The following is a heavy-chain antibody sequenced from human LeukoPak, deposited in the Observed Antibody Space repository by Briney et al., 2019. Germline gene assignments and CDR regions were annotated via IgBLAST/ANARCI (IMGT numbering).Heavy chain of an antibody. CDR1: GYSFTSYW. V-gene: IGHV5-51*01. Sequence: GESLKISCKGSGYSFTSYWIGWVRQMPGKGLEWMGIIYPGDSDTRYSPSFQGQVTISADKSISTAYLQWSSLKASGTAMYYCARRVVSYDSSGYYSGALDYWGQGTLVTVSS. J-gene: IGHJ4*02. CDR2: IYPGDSDT. D-gene: IGHD3-22*01. CDR3: ARRVVSYDSSGYYSGALDY.